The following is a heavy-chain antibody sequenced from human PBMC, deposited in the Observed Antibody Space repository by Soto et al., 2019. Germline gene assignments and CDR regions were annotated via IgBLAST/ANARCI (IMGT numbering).Heavy chain of an antibody. D-gene: IGHD1-1*01. CDR2: IYYSGST. Sequence: PSETLSLTCTVSGGSISSSSYYWGWIRQPPGKGLEWIGSIYYSGSTYYNPSLKSRVTISVDTSKNTLYLQMNSLRAEDTAVYYCAKRHTTVATPANYFDYWGQGTLVTVSS. CDR3: AKRHTTVATPANYFDY. J-gene: IGHJ4*02. CDR1: GGSISSSSYY. V-gene: IGHV4-39*07.